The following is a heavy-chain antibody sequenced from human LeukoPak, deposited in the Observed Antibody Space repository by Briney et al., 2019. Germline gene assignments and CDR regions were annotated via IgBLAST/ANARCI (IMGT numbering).Heavy chain of an antibody. CDR1: GFTFSRYG. J-gene: IGHJ4*02. Sequence: GGSLRLSCAASGFTFSRYGMSWVRQAPRKGLEWVSVISGSDGSGGTTYYADSVTGRFTISRDNAKNTLYLQMNSLRAEGTAVYYCATTYVTGRYDYFDYWGQGTLVTVSS. CDR2: ISGSDGSGGTT. V-gene: IGHV3-23*01. D-gene: IGHD6-19*01. CDR3: ATTYVTGRYDYFDY.